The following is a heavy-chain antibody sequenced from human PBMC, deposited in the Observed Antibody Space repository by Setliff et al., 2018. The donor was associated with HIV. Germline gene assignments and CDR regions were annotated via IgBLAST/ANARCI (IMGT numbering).Heavy chain of an antibody. CDR1: GYTFKNYG. CDR3: ARRVPPIPSGDLDY. Sequence: ASVKVSCKASGYTFKNYGISWVRQAPGQGLEWMGWINPDSGGTNYAQKFQGRVTMTRDTSISTAYMDLSRLRSDDTAVYYCARRVPPIPSGDLDYWGQGTLVTVSS. D-gene: IGHD4-17*01. V-gene: IGHV1-2*02. J-gene: IGHJ4*02. CDR2: INPDSGGT.